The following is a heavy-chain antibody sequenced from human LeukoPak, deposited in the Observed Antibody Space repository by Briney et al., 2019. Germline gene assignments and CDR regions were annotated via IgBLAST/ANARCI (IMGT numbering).Heavy chain of an antibody. V-gene: IGHV3-30*02. CDR1: GFTFSSYG. J-gene: IGHJ3*02. Sequence: PGGSLRLSCAASGFTFSSYGMHWVRQAPGKGLEWVAFIRYDGSNNYYADSVKGRFTISRDNSKNTLYLQMNSLRAEDTAVYYCANPHDTAMDSDAFDIWGQGTMVTVSS. D-gene: IGHD5-18*01. CDR3: ANPHDTAMDSDAFDI. CDR2: IRYDGSNN.